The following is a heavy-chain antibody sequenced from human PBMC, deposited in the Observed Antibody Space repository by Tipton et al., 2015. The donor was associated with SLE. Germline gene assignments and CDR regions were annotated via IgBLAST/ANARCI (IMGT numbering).Heavy chain of an antibody. V-gene: IGHV4-59*12. J-gene: IGHJ6*03. Sequence: TLSLTCTVSGGSISRYYWSWIRQSPEKGLERIGYIYYSGSTKYNPSLKSRVTISVDTSKNQFSLKLSSVTAADTAVYYCARGGAVYQYYNYMDVWGKGTTVAVSS. CDR3: ARGGAVYQYYNYMDV. D-gene: IGHD1-26*01. CDR2: IYYSGST. CDR1: GGSISRYY.